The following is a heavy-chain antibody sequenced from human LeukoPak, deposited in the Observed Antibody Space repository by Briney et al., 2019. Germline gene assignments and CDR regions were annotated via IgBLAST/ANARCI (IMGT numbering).Heavy chain of an antibody. CDR2: IRYVGSDK. V-gene: IGHV3-30*12. J-gene: IGHJ4*02. CDR3: ARGFYNNGWYYFDY. D-gene: IGHD6-19*01. CDR1: GFTFSNYG. Sequence: PGGSLRLSCAASGFTFSNYGMHWVRQAPGKGLEWVAVIRYVGSDKYYADSVKGRFTISRDNSQNTMYLQMSSLRAEDTAVYYCARGFYNNGWYYFDYWGQGSLVTVSS.